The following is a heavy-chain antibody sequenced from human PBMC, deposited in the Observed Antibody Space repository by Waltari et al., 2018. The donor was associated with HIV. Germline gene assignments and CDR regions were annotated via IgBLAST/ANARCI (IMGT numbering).Heavy chain of an antibody. D-gene: IGHD4-17*01. CDR3: AKDVESGDYYFDY. CDR1: GFTFSSYG. V-gene: IGHV3-30*18. J-gene: IGHJ4*02. CDR2: ISYDGSNK. Sequence: QVQLVESGGGVVQPGRSLRLSCAASGFTFSSYGMLWVRQAPGKGLEWVAVISYDGSNKYYADSVKGRFTISRDNSKNTLYLQMNSLRAEDTAVYYCAKDVESGDYYFDYWGQGTLVTVSS.